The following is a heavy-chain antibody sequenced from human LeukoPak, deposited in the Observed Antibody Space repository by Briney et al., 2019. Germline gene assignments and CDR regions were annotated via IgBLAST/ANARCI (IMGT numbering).Heavy chain of an antibody. CDR2: ISSSSSYI. J-gene: IGHJ6*03. Sequence: KTGGSLRLSCAASGFTFSSYSMNWVRQAPGKGLEWVSSISSSSSYIYYADSVKGRFTISRDNAKNSLYLQMNSLRAEDTAVYYCARDGVYCSGGSCYSSYYYYMDVWGKGTTVTVSS. D-gene: IGHD2-15*01. V-gene: IGHV3-21*01. CDR1: GFTFSSYS. CDR3: ARDGVYCSGGSCYSSYYYYMDV.